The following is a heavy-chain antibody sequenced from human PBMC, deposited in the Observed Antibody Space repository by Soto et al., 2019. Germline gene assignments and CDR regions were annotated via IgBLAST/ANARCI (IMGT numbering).Heavy chain of an antibody. D-gene: IGHD2-15*01. CDR1: GGTFSSYT. CDR3: ASGYCSGGSCYSGDYYYYGMDV. Sequence: QVQLVQSGAEVKKPGSSVKVSCKASGGTFSSYTISWVRQAPGQGLEWMGRIIPILGIANYAQKFQGRVTIAADKSTSXXYXEXXSLRSEDTAVYYCASGYCSGGSCYSGDYYYYGMDVWGQGTTVTVSS. J-gene: IGHJ6*02. CDR2: IIPILGIA. V-gene: IGHV1-69*02.